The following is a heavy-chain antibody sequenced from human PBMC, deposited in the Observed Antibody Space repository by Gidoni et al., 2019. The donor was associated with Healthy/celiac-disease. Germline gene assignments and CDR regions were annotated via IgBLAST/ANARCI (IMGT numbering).Heavy chain of an antibody. D-gene: IGHD3-22*01. Sequence: QVQLVQSGAEVKKPGASVKVSCKASGYTFTSYYMHWVRQDPGEGLALMGIINPSGGSTSYAQKFQGRVTMTRDTSTSTVYMDLSSLRSEDTAGYYCARGGYYDRTGSPDDYWGQGTLVTVSS. CDR1: GYTFTSYY. CDR3: ARGGYYDRTGSPDDY. V-gene: IGHV1-46*01. J-gene: IGHJ4*02. CDR2: INPSGGST.